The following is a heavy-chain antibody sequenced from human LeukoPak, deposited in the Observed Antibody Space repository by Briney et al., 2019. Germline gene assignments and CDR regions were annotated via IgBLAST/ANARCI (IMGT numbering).Heavy chain of an antibody. J-gene: IGHJ6*03. Sequence: GGSLRLSCAASGFTFSSYEMNWVRQAPGKGLEWVSYISSSGSTIYYADSVKGRFTISRDNAKNSLYLQMNSLRAEDTAVYFCARVGPWVNPDYYYYYMDVWGKGTTVTVSS. CDR3: ARVGPWVNPDYYYYYMDV. CDR2: ISSSGSTI. D-gene: IGHD1-14*01. CDR1: GFTFSSYE. V-gene: IGHV3-48*03.